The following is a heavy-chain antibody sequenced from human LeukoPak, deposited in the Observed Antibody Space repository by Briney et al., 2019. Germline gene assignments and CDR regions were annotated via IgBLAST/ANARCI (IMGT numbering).Heavy chain of an antibody. Sequence: SETLSLTCAVYGGSFSGYYWSWIRQPPGKGLEWIGEINHSGSTNYNPSLKSRVTISVDTSKNQFSLKLSSVTAADTAVYYCARVVVVPAARYYYYGMDVWGQGTTVTVSS. CDR1: GGSFSGYY. D-gene: IGHD2-2*01. CDR3: ARVVVVPAARYYYYGMDV. CDR2: INHSGST. J-gene: IGHJ6*02. V-gene: IGHV4-34*01.